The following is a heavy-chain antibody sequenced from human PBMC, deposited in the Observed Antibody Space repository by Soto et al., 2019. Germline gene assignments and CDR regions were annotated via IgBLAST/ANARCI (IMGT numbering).Heavy chain of an antibody. V-gene: IGHV2-5*01. CDR2: IYWNDDK. Sequence: QITLKESGPTLVKPTQTLTLTCTFSGFSLSTRGVGVGWIRQPPGKALEWLALIYWNDDKRYSTSLKSRLTITHDTSKTHVVLTMTDMDPVDTATYYCAHIIKQLFHDYWGQGTLVTVSS. CDR3: AHIIKQLFHDY. CDR1: GFSLSTRGVG. D-gene: IGHD6-13*01. J-gene: IGHJ4*02.